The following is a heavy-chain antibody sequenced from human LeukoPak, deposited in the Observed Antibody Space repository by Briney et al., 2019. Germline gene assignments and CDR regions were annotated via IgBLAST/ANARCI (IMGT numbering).Heavy chain of an antibody. Sequence: GGSLRLSCAASGFTFSSYAMHWVRQAPGKGLEWVAVISYDGSNKYYADSVKGRFTISRDNSKNTLYLQMSSLRPEDTAVYYCGKGNEIDYWGLGTLVTVSS. CDR2: ISYDGSNK. CDR1: GFTFSSYA. J-gene: IGHJ4*02. CDR3: GKGNEIDY. D-gene: IGHD1-1*01. V-gene: IGHV3-30*04.